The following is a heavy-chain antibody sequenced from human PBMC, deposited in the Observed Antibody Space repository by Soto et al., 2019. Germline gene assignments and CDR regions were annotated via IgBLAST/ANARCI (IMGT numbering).Heavy chain of an antibody. D-gene: IGHD3-16*01. V-gene: IGHV3-33*01. J-gene: IGHJ4*02. Sequence: GGLRLSCAASGFSFSDYVMHWVRRAPGKGLDWVAVMWYHGRDLFYADSVKGRFTISRDNSKNTLYLQMNSLRAEDTAVYYCARDQGGQSGNFIFDTWGQGTLVTVSS. CDR1: GFSFSDYV. CDR3: ARDQGGQSGNFIFDT. CDR2: MWYHGRDL.